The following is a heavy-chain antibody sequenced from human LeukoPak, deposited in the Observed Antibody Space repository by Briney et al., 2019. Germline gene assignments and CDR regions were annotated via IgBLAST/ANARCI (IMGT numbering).Heavy chain of an antibody. V-gene: IGHV1-24*01. CDR1: GYTLTELS. Sequence: GASVKVSCKVSGYTLTELSMHWVRQAPGKGLEWMGGFDPEDGETIYAQKFQGRVTMTEDTSTDTAYMELSSLRSEDTAVYYCATDRKWELLKGDVYWGQGTLVSVSS. CDR3: ATDRKWELLKGDVY. J-gene: IGHJ4*02. CDR2: FDPEDGET. D-gene: IGHD1-26*01.